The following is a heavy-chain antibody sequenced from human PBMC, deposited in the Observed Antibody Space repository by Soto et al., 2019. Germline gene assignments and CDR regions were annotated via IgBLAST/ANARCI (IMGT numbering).Heavy chain of an antibody. J-gene: IGHJ6*02. V-gene: IGHV4-30-2*01. D-gene: IGHD1-26*01. Sequence: QLQLQESGSGLVKPSQTLSLTCAVSGGSISSGGYSWSWIRQPPGKGLEWIGYIYHSGSTYYNPSAIRRLTIGVDRSKNRFSLRLRSVTAADPAVYYCPARGPLPTAANGEYYYYGMDVWGQGTTVTVSS. CDR2: IYHSGST. CDR3: PARGPLPTAANGEYYYYGMDV. CDR1: GGSISSGGYS.